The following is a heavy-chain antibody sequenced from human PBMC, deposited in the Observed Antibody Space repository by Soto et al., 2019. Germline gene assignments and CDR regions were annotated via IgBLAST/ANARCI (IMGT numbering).Heavy chain of an antibody. CDR1: GGSISSGGYY. Sequence: SETLSLTCTVSGGSISSGGYYWSWIRQHPGKGLEWIGYIYYSGSTYHNPSLKSRATISVDTSKNQFSLKLSSVTAADTAVYYCARGGIRVGMDVWGQGTTVTVSS. CDR2: IYYSGST. J-gene: IGHJ6*02. D-gene: IGHD3-16*01. V-gene: IGHV4-31*03. CDR3: ARGGIRVGMDV.